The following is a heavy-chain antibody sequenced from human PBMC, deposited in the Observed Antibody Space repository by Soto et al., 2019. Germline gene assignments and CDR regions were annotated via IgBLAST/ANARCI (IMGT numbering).Heavy chain of an antibody. V-gene: IGHV4-34*01. Sequence: SETLSLTCAVYGGSFSGYHWSWIRQPPGKGLEWIGEINHSGSTNYNPSLKSRVTISLDTSKNQFSLKLSSLTAADTAVYFCARGEIGWFGELIRLYYYNAMDVWGQGTTVTVSS. J-gene: IGHJ6*02. CDR1: GGSFSGYH. D-gene: IGHD3-10*01. CDR2: INHSGST. CDR3: ARGEIGWFGELIRLYYYNAMDV.